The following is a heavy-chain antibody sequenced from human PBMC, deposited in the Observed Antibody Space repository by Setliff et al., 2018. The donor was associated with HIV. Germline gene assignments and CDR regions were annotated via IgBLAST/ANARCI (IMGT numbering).Heavy chain of an antibody. CDR1: GGSISSSNW. CDR2: IYYSGST. Sequence: SETLSLTCAVSGGSISSSNWWSWVRQPPGKGLEWIGSIYYSGSTYYNPSLKSRVTISVDTSKNQFSLKLSSVTAADTAVYYCARLVNWGAANDYFDCWGQGTLVTVSS. CDR3: ARLVNWGAANDYFDC. J-gene: IGHJ4*02. V-gene: IGHV4-39*01. D-gene: IGHD7-27*01.